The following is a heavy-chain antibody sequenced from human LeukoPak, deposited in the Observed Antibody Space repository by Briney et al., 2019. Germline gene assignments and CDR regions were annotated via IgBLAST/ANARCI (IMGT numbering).Heavy chain of an antibody. CDR1: GGTFSSYA. V-gene: IGHV1-69*01. D-gene: IGHD6-19*01. Sequence: ASVKVSCKASGGTFSSYAISWVRQAPGQGLEWMGGIIPIFGTANYAQKFQGRVTITADESTSTAYMELSSLRSEDTAVYYCARDHSSSGWYRDAFDIWGQGTMVTVSS. CDR3: ARDHSSSGWYRDAFDI. CDR2: IIPIFGTA. J-gene: IGHJ3*02.